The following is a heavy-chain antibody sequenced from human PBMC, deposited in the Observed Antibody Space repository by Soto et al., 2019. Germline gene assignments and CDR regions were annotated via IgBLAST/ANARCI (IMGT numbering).Heavy chain of an antibody. CDR2: IKSKTDGGTT. Sequence: GGSLRLSCAASGFTFSNAWMNWVRQAPGKGLEWVGRIKSKTDGGTTDYAAPVKGRFTISRDDSKNTLYLQMNSLKTEDTAVYYCTTAHYYDSSGYYYGMDVWGQGTTVTVSS. CDR1: GFTFSNAW. CDR3: TTAHYYDSSGYYYGMDV. J-gene: IGHJ6*02. V-gene: IGHV3-15*07. D-gene: IGHD3-22*01.